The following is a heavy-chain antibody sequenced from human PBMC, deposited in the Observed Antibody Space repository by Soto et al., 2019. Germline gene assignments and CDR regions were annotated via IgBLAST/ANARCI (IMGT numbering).Heavy chain of an antibody. V-gene: IGHV1-18*01. CDR1: GYTFTSYG. CDR2: ISAYNGNT. J-gene: IGHJ6*03. Sequence: QVQLVQSGAEVKKPGASVKVSCKASGYTFTSYGISWVRQAPGQGLEWMGWISAYNGNTNYAQKLQGRVTMTTDTSTSTAYMELRSVRSDDTAVYYCGATQLRDYYYCLDVWGKGTTVTGSS. CDR3: GATQLRDYYYCLDV. D-gene: IGHD6-6*01.